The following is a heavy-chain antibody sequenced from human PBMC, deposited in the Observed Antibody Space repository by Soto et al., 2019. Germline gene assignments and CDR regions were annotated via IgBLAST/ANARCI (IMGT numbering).Heavy chain of an antibody. Sequence: SVKVSCKASGGTFSSYAISWVRQAPGQGLEWMGGIIPIFGTANYAQKFQGRVTITADESTSTAYMELSSLRSEDTAVYYCARGQLRYFDWLTTQFDYWGQGTLVTVSS. CDR1: GGTFSSYA. D-gene: IGHD3-9*01. J-gene: IGHJ4*02. V-gene: IGHV1-69*13. CDR2: IIPIFGTA. CDR3: ARGQLRYFDWLTTQFDY.